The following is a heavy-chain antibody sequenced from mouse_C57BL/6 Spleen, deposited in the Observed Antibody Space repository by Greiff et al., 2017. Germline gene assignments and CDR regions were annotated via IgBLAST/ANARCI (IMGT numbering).Heavy chain of an antibody. J-gene: IGHJ1*03. V-gene: IGHV7-3*01. CDR3: ARYGVYWYVDD. CDR1: GFTFTDYY. CDR2: IRNKANGHTT. Sequence: EVQVVESGGGLVQPGGSLSLSCAASGFTFTDYYMSWVRQPPGKALEWLGFIRNKANGHTTEYSASVKGRFTISRDNSQSILYLQMNALRAEDSATYYCARYGVYWYVDDWGTGTTVTVSA.